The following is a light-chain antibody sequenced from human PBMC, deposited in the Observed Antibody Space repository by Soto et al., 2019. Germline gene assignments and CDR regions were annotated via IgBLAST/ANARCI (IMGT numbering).Light chain of an antibody. Sequence: QSALTQPASVSGSPGQSITISCTGTSSDIGGYIYVSWYQHHPGKAPKLLIYDVSNRPSGVSNRFSGSKSGSTASLTISGLQVEDEADYFCSTYTSSRTRFGGGTKLTVL. J-gene: IGLJ2*01. CDR3: STYTSSRTR. CDR1: SSDIGGYIY. V-gene: IGLV2-14*03. CDR2: DVS.